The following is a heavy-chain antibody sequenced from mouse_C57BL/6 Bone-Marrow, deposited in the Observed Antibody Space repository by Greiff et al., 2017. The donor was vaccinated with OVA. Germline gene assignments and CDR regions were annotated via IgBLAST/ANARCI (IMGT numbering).Heavy chain of an antibody. Sequence: VQLQQSGAELARPGASVKLSCKASGYTFTSYGISWVKQRTGQGLEWIGEIYPRSGNTYYNEKFKGKATLTADKSSSTAYMELRSLTSEDSAVYFCARDYPYYYGSSSYYFDYWGQGTTLTVSS. CDR3: ARDYPYYYGSSSYYFDY. J-gene: IGHJ2*01. D-gene: IGHD1-1*01. CDR2: IYPRSGNT. V-gene: IGHV1-81*01. CDR1: GYTFTSYG.